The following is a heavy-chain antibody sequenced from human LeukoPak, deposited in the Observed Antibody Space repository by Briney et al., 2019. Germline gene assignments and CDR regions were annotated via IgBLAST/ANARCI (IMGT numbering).Heavy chain of an antibody. CDR2: IIPIFGTA. CDR3: TSSRTTVTTPFDY. V-gene: IGHV1-69*13. J-gene: IGHJ4*02. CDR1: GYTFTSYD. D-gene: IGHD4-17*01. Sequence: SVKVSCKASGYTFTSYDINWVRQAPGQGLEWMGGIIPIFGTANYAQKFQGRVTITADESTSTAYMELSSLRSEDTAVYYCTSSRTTVTTPFDYWGQGTLVTVSS.